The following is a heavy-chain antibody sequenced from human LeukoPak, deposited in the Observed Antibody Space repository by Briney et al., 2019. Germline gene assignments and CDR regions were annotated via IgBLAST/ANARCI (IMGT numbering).Heavy chain of an antibody. CDR1: GFTFGSYD. Sequence: RSGGSLRLSCTASGFTFGSYDMNWVRQAPGKGLEWVSTISTGSNYIYYADSVKGRFTIPRDNAKGSLYLQMSSLRAEDTAVYYCAKNVESKTLIRRSWFDPWGQGTLVTVSS. D-gene: IGHD2-21*01. CDR2: ISTGSNYI. J-gene: IGHJ5*02. V-gene: IGHV3-21*01. CDR3: AKNVESKTLIRRSWFDP.